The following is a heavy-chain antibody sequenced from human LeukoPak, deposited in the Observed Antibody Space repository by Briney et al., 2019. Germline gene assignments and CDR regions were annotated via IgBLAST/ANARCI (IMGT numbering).Heavy chain of an antibody. CDR3: ASSSGSLYY. CDR2: INHSGST. CDR1: GGSFSGYY. J-gene: IGHJ4*02. Sequence: KSSETLSLTCAVYGGSFSGYYWSWIRQPPGKGLEWIGEINHSGSTNYNPSLKGRVTISVDTSKNQFSLKLSSVTAADTAVYYCASSSGSLYYWGQGTLVTVSS. V-gene: IGHV4-34*01. D-gene: IGHD1-26*01.